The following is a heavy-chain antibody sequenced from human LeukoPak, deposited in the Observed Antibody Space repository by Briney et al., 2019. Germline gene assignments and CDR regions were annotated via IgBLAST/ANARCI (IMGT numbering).Heavy chain of an antibody. CDR1: GGTFSSYA. D-gene: IGHD1-1*01. V-gene: IGHV1-69*05. Sequence: SVKVSCKASGGTFSSYAISWVRQAPGQGLEWMGGIIPIFGTANYAQKFQGRVTITTDESTSTAYMELSSLRSEDTAVYYCGIQLERHFDYWGQGTLVTVSS. CDR2: IIPIFGTA. CDR3: GIQLERHFDY. J-gene: IGHJ4*02.